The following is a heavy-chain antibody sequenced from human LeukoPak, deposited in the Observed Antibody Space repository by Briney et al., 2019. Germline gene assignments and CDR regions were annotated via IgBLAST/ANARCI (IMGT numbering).Heavy chain of an antibody. V-gene: IGHV3-72*01. CDR2: TRNKANSYTT. CDR1: GFTFSDHY. D-gene: IGHD1-14*01. CDR3: ARPSIAGGSASNTPFDY. Sequence: GGSLRLSCAASGFTFSDHYMDWVRQAPGKGLEWVGRTRNKANSYTTEYAASVKGRFTISRDDSKNSLYLQMNSLKTEDTAVYYCARPSIAGGSASNTPFDYWGQGTLVTVSS. J-gene: IGHJ4*02.